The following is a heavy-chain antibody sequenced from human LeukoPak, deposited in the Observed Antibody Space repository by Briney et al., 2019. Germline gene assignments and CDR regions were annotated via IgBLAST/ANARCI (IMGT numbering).Heavy chain of an antibody. CDR1: GFTFRNYA. Sequence: AGGSLRLSCAASGFTFRNYAMHWVRQAPGRGLEWVAFIWSDGINKYYADSVKGRFTISRDNSKSTLSLQMNSLRAEDTAVYYCARELVQCSGGSCYGSWFDTWGQGILVTVSS. D-gene: IGHD2-15*01. CDR3: ARELVQCSGGSCYGSWFDT. J-gene: IGHJ5*02. V-gene: IGHV3-33*01. CDR2: IWSDGINK.